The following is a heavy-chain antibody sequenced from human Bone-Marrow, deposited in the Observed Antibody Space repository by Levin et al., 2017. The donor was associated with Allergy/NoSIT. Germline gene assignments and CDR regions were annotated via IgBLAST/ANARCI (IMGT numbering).Heavy chain of an antibody. CDR1: GASITSYY. J-gene: IGHJ6*02. CDR3: ARDEAVAGTSTYYDHGVDV. V-gene: IGHV4-4*07. D-gene: IGHD6-19*01. CDR2: LYTDGTT. Sequence: PSETLSLTCTVSGASITSYYWTWIRQPAGKGLEWIGRLYTDGTTNFNPSLESRVTMSLDTSKNQFSLKLSSVTAADTAVYYCARDEAVAGTSTYYDHGVDVWGQGTTVTVSS.